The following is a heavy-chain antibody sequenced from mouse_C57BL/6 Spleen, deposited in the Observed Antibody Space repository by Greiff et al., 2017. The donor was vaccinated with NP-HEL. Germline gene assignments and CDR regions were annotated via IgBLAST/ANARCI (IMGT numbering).Heavy chain of an antibody. CDR1: GYAFSSSW. V-gene: IGHV1-82*01. Sequence: QVQLQQSGPELVKPGASVKISCKASGYAFSSSWMNWVKQRPGKGLEWIGRIYPGDGDTNYNGKFKGKATLTADKSSSTAYMQLSSLTSEDSSVYFCARSPAYYSNYEDYWGKGTTLTVSS. J-gene: IGHJ2*01. CDR3: ARSPAYYSNYEDY. CDR2: IYPGDGDT. D-gene: IGHD2-5*01.